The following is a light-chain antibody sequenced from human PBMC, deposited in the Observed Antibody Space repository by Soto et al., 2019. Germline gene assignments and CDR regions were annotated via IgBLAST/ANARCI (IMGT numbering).Light chain of an antibody. J-gene: IGLJ1*01. CDR3: GTWDSSLSAGV. CDR2: DNN. Sequence: QSVLTQPPSVSAAPGQKVTISCSGSSSNIGNNYVSWYQQLPGTAPKLLIYDNNKRPSGIPDRFSGSKSGTSATLGITGLQTGDKADYYCGTWDSSLSAGVFGTGTKLTVL. V-gene: IGLV1-51*01. CDR1: SSNIGNNY.